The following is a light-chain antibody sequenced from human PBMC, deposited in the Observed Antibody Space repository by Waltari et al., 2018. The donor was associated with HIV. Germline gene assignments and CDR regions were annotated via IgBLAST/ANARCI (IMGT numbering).Light chain of an antibody. CDR3: QSYDADNHWV. J-gene: IGLJ3*02. CDR1: SGGIDSNY. CDR2: EDH. Sequence: FMLTQPHSVSESPGKTVTISCGCSSGGIDSNYVQWSQHRPGRAPTTVIFEDHERPSGVPDRSSGSIDISSNSAFLTISGLETEDEADYYCQSYDADNHWVFGGGTKLTVL. V-gene: IGLV6-57*02.